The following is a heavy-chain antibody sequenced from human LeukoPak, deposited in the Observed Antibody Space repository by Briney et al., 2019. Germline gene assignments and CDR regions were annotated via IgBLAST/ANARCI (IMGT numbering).Heavy chain of an antibody. CDR2: MSDSGDST. V-gene: IGHV3-23*01. J-gene: IGHJ6*04. CDR1: GFTFTTYA. D-gene: IGHD3-10*02. Sequence: GGSLRLSCAVSGFTFTTYAMSWVRQAPGKGLEWVSGMSDSGDSTYYADSVKGRFTISRDNAKNSLYLQMNSLRAEDTAVYYCAELGITMIGGVWGKGTTVTISS. CDR3: AELGITMIGGV.